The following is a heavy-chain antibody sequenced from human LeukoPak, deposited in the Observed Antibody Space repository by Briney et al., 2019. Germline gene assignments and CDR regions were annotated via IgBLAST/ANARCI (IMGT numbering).Heavy chain of an antibody. CDR3: ARDSTDRSSWSPTYEDY. D-gene: IGHD6-13*01. V-gene: IGHV1-2*02. CDR1: GYTFTGYY. CDR2: INPNSGGT. J-gene: IGHJ4*02. Sequence: GASVKVSCKASGYTFTGYYMHWVRQAPGQGLEWMGWINPNSGGTNYAQKFQGRVTMTTDTSTSTAYMELRSLRSDDTAVYYCARDSTDRSSWSPTYEDYWGQGTLVTVSS.